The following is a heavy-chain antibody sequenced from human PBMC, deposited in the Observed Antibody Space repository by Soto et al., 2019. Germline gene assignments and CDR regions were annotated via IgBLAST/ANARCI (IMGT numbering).Heavy chain of an antibody. J-gene: IGHJ6*03. V-gene: IGHV3-73*01. CDR1: GFTFSGSA. D-gene: IGHD3-9*01. CDR2: IRSKANSYAT. CDR3: TRQAIILTGYPSDYYYYYMDV. Sequence: GGSLRLSCAASGFTFSGSAMHWVRQASGKGLEWVGRIRSKANSYATAYAASVKGRFTISRDDSKNTAYLQMNSLKTEDTAVYYCTRQAIILTGYPSDYYYYYMDVWGKGTTVTVSS.